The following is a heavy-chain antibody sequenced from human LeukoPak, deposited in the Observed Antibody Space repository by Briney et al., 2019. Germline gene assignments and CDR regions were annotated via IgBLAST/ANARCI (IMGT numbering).Heavy chain of an antibody. Sequence: GGSLRLSCTASGFTFGDYAMSWVRQAPGKGLEWVGFIRSKAYGGTTEYAASVKGRFTISRDDSKSIAYLQMNSLKTEDTAVYYCTRLRFLEWSFFGYWGQGTLVTVSS. D-gene: IGHD3-3*01. V-gene: IGHV3-49*04. CDR3: TRLRFLEWSFFGY. CDR2: IRSKAYGGTT. J-gene: IGHJ4*02. CDR1: GFTFGDYA.